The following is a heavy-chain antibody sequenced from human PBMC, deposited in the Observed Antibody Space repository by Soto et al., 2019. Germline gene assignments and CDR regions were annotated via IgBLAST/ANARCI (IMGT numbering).Heavy chain of an antibody. CDR2: ISSNGVST. V-gene: IGHV3-64D*06. CDR1: GFTFSSYA. CDR3: VKHRYVDY. J-gene: IGHJ4*02. Sequence: GGSLRLSCSVFGFTFSSYAMHWVRQAPGKGLQYVSSISSNGVSTYYADSVKGRFTISRDNSKNTLYLQMSSLRVEDTAVYYRVKHRYVDYWGQGPLVTVSS.